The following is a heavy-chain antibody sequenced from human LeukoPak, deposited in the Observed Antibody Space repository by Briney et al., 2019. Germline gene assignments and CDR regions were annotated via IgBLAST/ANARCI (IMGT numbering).Heavy chain of an antibody. J-gene: IGHJ3*02. D-gene: IGHD5-12*01. CDR2: IYYSGST. V-gene: IGHV4-59*01. CDR1: GGSISRYY. Sequence: SETLSLTCTVSGGSISRYYWTWIRQPPGKGLEWIGYIYYSGSTNYDPPLKSRVTISVDTSKNQVPLKLTSVTAADTAVYYCARGGSAFDIWGQGTMVTVSS. CDR3: ARGGSAFDI.